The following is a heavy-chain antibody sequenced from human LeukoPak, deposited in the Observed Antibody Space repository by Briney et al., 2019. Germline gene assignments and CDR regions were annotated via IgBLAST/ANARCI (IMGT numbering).Heavy chain of an antibody. Sequence: GGSLRLSCAASGFTFSSYARSWVRQSPGKGLEWVAAISGSGGSTYYADSVKGRFTISRDNSKNTLFLQMNSLRAEDTAVYSCAKGTIGIAVAGRAFDIWGQGTMVTISS. D-gene: IGHD6-19*01. CDR3: AKGTIGIAVAGRAFDI. V-gene: IGHV3-23*01. J-gene: IGHJ3*02. CDR2: ISGSGGST. CDR1: GFTFSSYA.